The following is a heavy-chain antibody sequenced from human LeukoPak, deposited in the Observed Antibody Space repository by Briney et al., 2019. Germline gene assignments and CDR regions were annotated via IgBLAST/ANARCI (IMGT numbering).Heavy chain of an antibody. V-gene: IGHV4-59*01. D-gene: IGHD6-19*01. Sequence: SETLSLTCTVSGGSISSYYWSWIRQAPGKGLEWVGNIYYSGSANYNPSLKSRVIISVDTSKNQFSLNLSPVTAADTAVYYCARVGVDYSGNIIKYFFDYWGQGTLVTVSS. CDR3: ARVGVDYSGNIIKYFFDY. CDR2: IYYSGSA. CDR1: GGSISSYY. J-gene: IGHJ4*02.